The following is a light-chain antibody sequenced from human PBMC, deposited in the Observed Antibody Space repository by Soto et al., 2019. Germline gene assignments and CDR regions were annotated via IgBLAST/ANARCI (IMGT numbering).Light chain of an antibody. CDR1: SSDVGGYNY. J-gene: IGLJ1*01. Sequence: QSALTQPRSVSGSPGQSVTISCTGTSSDVGGYNYVSWYQQHPGKAPKLMIYDVSKRPSGVPDRFSGSKSGNTASLTISGLQAEDEADDYCCAYAGSYTHYVFGTGTKVT. V-gene: IGLV2-11*01. CDR2: DVS. CDR3: CAYAGSYTHYV.